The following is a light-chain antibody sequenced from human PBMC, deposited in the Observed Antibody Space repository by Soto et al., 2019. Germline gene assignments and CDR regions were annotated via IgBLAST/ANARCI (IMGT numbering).Light chain of an antibody. Sequence: QSALTQPASVSGSPGQSITISCNGTSSDVGGYNYVSWYQHHPGKAPKLMIYDVSNRPSGVSNRFSGSKSGNTASLTISGLQAEDEADYYCSSCTSSAKVVFGGGTKLTVL. CDR2: DVS. V-gene: IGLV2-14*03. CDR1: SSDVGGYNY. CDR3: SSCTSSAKVV. J-gene: IGLJ3*02.